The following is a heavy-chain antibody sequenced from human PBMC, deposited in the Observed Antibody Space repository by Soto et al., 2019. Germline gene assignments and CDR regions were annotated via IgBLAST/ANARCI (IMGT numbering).Heavy chain of an antibody. D-gene: IGHD2-15*01. CDR3: ARIIPSGGGSFYFDY. Sequence: SETLSLTCTVSGGSIISGGYYFTWMRQHPGNGLEWIGYIYYSGSTYYNPSLKSRVTISVDTSKNQFSLRLSSVTAADTAVYYCARIIPSGGGSFYFDYRGQGTLVTVSS. CDR1: GGSIISGGYY. J-gene: IGHJ4*02. CDR2: IYYSGST. V-gene: IGHV4-31*03.